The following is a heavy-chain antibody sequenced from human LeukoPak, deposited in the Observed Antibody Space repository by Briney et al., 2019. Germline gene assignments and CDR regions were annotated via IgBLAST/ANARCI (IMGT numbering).Heavy chain of an antibody. Sequence: GGSLRLSCAASGFTFSSYGMHWVRQAPGKGLEWVAFIRYDGSNKYYADSVKGRFTISRDNNKNSLFLQMNSLRTEDTAIYYCAKDSSSGSSFGWYFDYWGQGTLVTVSS. CDR1: GFTFSSYG. CDR2: IRYDGSNK. D-gene: IGHD3-10*01. CDR3: AKDSSSGSSFGWYFDY. J-gene: IGHJ4*02. V-gene: IGHV3-30*02.